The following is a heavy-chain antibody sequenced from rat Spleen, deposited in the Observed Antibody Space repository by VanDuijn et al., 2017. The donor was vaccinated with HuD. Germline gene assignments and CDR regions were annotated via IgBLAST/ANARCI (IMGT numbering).Heavy chain of an antibody. CDR3: ARHRLYYYDGTYYYSRVMDA. Sequence: EVQLVESGGGLVQPGRSLKLSCAASGFTFSDYYMAWVRQAPTKGLEWVASISYDGNAPYYRDSVKGRLTISRDNAKSTLYLQMDSLRSEDTATYYCARHRLYYYDGTYYYSRVMDAWGQGASVTVSS. CDR1: GFTFSDYY. D-gene: IGHD1-12*02. V-gene: IGHV5-7*01. CDR2: ISYDGNAP. J-gene: IGHJ4*01.